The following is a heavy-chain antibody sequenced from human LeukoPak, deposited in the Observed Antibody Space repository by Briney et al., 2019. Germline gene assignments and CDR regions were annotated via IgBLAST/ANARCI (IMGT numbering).Heavy chain of an antibody. CDR3: AGAGSSGYSSSWYQNWFDP. D-gene: IGHD6-13*01. Sequence: SETLSLTCTVSGGSISSYYWSWIRQPPGKGLEWIGYIYYSGSTNYNPSLKSRVTISVDTSKNQFSLKLSSVTAADTAVYYCAGAGSSGYSSSWYQNWFDPWGQGTLVTVSS. V-gene: IGHV4-59*08. CDR1: GGSISSYY. CDR2: IYYSGST. J-gene: IGHJ5*02.